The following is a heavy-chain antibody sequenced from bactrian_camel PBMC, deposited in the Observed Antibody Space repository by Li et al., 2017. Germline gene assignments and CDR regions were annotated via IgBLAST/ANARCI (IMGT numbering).Heavy chain of an antibody. Sequence: VQLVESGGGLVQPGGSLRLSCAASGFTFGDYCMNWYRQGPGKGLEWVSGITSGSSSTYYADSVKGRFTISSDNAKNTLYLQLNSLKPEDTAMYYCTKCPLRGGYTDTFKYRGQGTQVTVS. CDR3: TKCPLRGGYTDTFKY. CDR1: GFTFGDYC. J-gene: IGHJ4*01. V-gene: IGHV3S40*01. D-gene: IGHD2*01. CDR2: ITSGSSST.